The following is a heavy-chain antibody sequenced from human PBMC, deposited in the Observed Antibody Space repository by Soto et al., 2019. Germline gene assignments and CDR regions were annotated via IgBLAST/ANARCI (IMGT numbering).Heavy chain of an antibody. CDR2: IYYSGST. CDR1: GGSISSYY. V-gene: IGHV4-59*08. Sequence: SETLSLTCTVSGGSISSYYWSWIRQPPGKGLEWIGYIYYSGSTNYNPSLKSRVTISVDTSKNQFSLKLSSVTAADTAVYYCARSYDYIWGSYRYWGQGTLVTVSS. D-gene: IGHD3-16*01. J-gene: IGHJ4*02. CDR3: ARSYDYIWGSYRY.